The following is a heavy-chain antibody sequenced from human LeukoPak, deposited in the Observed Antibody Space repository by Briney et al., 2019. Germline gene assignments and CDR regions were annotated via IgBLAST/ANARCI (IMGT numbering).Heavy chain of an antibody. CDR1: GFTFSSYS. CDR2: ISSSSSTI. Sequence: GGSLRLSCAASGFTFSSYSMNWARQAPGKGLEWVSYISSSSSTIYYADSVKGRFTISRDNAKNSLYLQMNSLRAEDTAVYYCARDGPYCSGGSCYPYYFDYWGQGTLVTVSS. CDR3: ARDGPYCSGGSCYPYYFDY. V-gene: IGHV3-48*04. D-gene: IGHD2-15*01. J-gene: IGHJ4*02.